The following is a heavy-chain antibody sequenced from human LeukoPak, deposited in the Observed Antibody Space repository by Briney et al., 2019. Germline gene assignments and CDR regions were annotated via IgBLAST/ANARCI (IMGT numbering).Heavy chain of an antibody. D-gene: IGHD2/OR15-2a*01. CDR2: IIPIFGIA. CDR3: ARAIEGWFDP. Sequence: SVKVSCKASGGTFSSYAIRWVRQAPGQGLEWKGRIIPIFGIANYAQKFQGRVTITADKSTSTAYMELSSLRSEDTAVYYCARAIEGWFDPWGQGTLVTVSS. CDR1: GGTFSSYA. V-gene: IGHV1-69*04. J-gene: IGHJ5*02.